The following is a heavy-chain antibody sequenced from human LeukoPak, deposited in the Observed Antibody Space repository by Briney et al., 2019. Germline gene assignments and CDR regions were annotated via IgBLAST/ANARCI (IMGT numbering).Heavy chain of an antibody. CDR2: INPNSGGT. V-gene: IGHV1-2*02. D-gene: IGHD3-10*01. Sequence: ASVKVSCKASGYTFTGYYMHWVRQAPGQGLEWMGWINPNSGGTNYAQKFQGRVTMTRDTSISTAYMELSRLRSDDTAVYYCARGASIYGSGSYFKLYYYYYYGMDVWGQGTTVTVSS. CDR1: GYTFTGYY. J-gene: IGHJ6*02. CDR3: ARGASIYGSGSYFKLYYYYYYGMDV.